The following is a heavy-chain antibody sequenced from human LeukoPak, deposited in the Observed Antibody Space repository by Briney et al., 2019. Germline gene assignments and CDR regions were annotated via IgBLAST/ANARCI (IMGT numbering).Heavy chain of an antibody. Sequence: GGSLRLSCAASGFTFSGYPMHWVRQAPGKGLEWVAVISYDGSNKYYADSVKGRFTISRDNSKNTLYLQMNSLRAEDTAVYYCASGRDGSNWGQGTLVTVSS. V-gene: IGHV3-30-3*01. J-gene: IGHJ4*02. D-gene: IGHD5-24*01. CDR3: ASGRDGSN. CDR1: GFTFSGYP. CDR2: ISYDGSNK.